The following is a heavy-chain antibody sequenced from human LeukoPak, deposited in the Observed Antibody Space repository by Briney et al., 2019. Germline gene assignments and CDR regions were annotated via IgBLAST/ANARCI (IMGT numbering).Heavy chain of an antibody. CDR3: ARAVPMTTVTLNWFDP. D-gene: IGHD4-17*01. CDR1: GGSISSYY. V-gene: IGHV4-59*01. CDR2: IYYSGST. J-gene: IGHJ5*02. Sequence: PSETLSLTCTVSGGSISSYYWSWIRQPPGKGLEWIGYIYYSGSTNYNPSLKSRVTISVDTSKNQFSLKLSSATAADTAVYYCARAVPMTTVTLNWFDPWGQGTLVTVSS.